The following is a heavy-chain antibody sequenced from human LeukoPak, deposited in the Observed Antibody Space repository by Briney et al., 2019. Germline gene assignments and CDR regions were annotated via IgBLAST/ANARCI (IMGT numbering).Heavy chain of an antibody. V-gene: IGHV3-74*01. J-gene: IGHJ5*02. CDR1: GFTFSSSW. CDR3: ARDYDYGGNWFDP. CDR2: INSYGSST. Sequence: QPGGSLRLSCAASGFTFSSSWMHWVRQAPGKGLVWVSRINSYGSSTSYADSVKGRFTISRDNAKYTLYLQMNSLRAEDTAVYYCARDYDYGGNWFDPWGQGTLVTVSS. D-gene: IGHD4-23*01.